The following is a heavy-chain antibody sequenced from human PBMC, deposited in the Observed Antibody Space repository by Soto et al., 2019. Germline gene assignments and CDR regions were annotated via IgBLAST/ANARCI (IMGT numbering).Heavy chain of an antibody. CDR3: DKGAWLDY. CDR2: VRGRDGST. V-gene: IGHV3-23*01. D-gene: IGHD5-12*01. Sequence: EVQLLESGGGLVQPGASLRLSCAASGFTFTTFDMSWARQAPGKGLEWVSVVRGRDGSTSYADSLKGRFTISKDSSKNTLYLQMNSLRAEDTALCYCDKGAWLDYWGQGTLVTVSS. J-gene: IGHJ4*02. CDR1: GFTFTTFD.